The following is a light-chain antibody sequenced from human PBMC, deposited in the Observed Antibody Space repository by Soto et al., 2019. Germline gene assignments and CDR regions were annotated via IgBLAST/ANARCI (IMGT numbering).Light chain of an antibody. CDR3: QQYNTWPKT. Sequence: EIVMTQFPATLSVSPGERATLSCRTSQSVYSNLAWYQQKPGQAPRLLIYGASTRATGIPAGFSGSGSGTEFTLTISSLQSEDFEVYYCQQYNTWPKTFGQGTKVDIK. CDR1: QSVYSN. CDR2: GAS. J-gene: IGKJ2*01. V-gene: IGKV3-15*01.